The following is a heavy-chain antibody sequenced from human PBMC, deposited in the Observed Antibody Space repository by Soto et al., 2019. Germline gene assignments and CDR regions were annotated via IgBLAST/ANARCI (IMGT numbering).Heavy chain of an antibody. J-gene: IGHJ5*02. CDR3: ARSCGYCSSEGFDP. V-gene: IGHV4-59*08. Sequence: SETLSLTCTVSGGSISSYYWSWIRQPPGKGLEWIGYIYYSGSTNYNPSLKSRVTISVDTSKNQFSLKLSSVTAADTAVYYCARSCGYCSSEGFDPWGQGTLVTVSS. CDR2: IYYSGST. CDR1: GGSISSYY. D-gene: IGHD2-2*01.